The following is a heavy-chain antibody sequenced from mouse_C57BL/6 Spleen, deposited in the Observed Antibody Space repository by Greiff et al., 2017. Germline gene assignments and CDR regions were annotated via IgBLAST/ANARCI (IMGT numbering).Heavy chain of an antibody. CDR3: AREETAQALWFAY. Sequence: QVQLQQSGAELVKPGASVKLSCKASGYTFTSYWMPWVKQRPGRGLEWIGRIDPNSGGTKYNEKFKSKATLTVDKPSSTAYMQLSSLTSDDSAVYYCAREETAQALWFAYWGQGTLVTVSA. D-gene: IGHD3-2*02. J-gene: IGHJ3*01. CDR1: GYTFTSYW. V-gene: IGHV1-72*01. CDR2: IDPNSGGT.